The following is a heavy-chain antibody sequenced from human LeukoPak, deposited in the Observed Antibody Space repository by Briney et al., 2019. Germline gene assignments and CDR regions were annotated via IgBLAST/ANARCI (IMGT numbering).Heavy chain of an antibody. CDR2: IKQDGSEK. Sequence: GGSLRLSCVASGFYFRSYAMSWVRQAPGKGLEWVANIKQDGSEKYYVDSVKGRFTISRDNAKNSLYLQMNSLRAEDTAVYYCARDGLSAGIDYWGQGTLVTVSS. V-gene: IGHV3-7*01. CDR3: ARDGLSAGIDY. CDR1: GFYFRSYA. D-gene: IGHD6-25*01. J-gene: IGHJ4*02.